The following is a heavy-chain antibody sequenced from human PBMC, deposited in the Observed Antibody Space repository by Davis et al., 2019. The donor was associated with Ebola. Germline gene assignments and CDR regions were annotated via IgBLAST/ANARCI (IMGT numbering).Heavy chain of an antibody. V-gene: IGHV1-18*01. J-gene: IGHJ6*02. Sequence: ASVKVSCKASGYTFTSYGINWVRQAPGQGLEWMGCISAYNGNTNYAQKLQGRVTITADKSTSTAYMELSSLRSEDTAVYYCARDEIYCSSSSCYPSIQGYYYGMDVWGQGTTVTVSS. D-gene: IGHD2-2*01. CDR3: ARDEIYCSSSSCYPSIQGYYYGMDV. CDR2: ISAYNGNT. CDR1: GYTFTSYG.